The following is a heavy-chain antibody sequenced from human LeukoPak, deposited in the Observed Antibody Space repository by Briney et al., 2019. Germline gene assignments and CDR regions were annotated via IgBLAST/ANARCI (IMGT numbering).Heavy chain of an antibody. Sequence: GGSLRLSCAAPGFTFSSYTMNWVRQAPGKGLKWVSSISSSSSYIYYADSVKGRFTISRDNAKNSLYLQMNSLRADDTAVYYCARDRWDSMVRGVIPLDYWGQGTLVSVSS. CDR3: ARDRWDSMVRGVIPLDY. V-gene: IGHV3-21*01. CDR1: GFTFSSYT. J-gene: IGHJ4*02. CDR2: ISSSSSYI. D-gene: IGHD3-10*01.